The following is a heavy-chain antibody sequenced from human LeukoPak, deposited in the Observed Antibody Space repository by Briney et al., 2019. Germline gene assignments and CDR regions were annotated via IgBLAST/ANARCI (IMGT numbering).Heavy chain of an antibody. D-gene: IGHD5-12*01. CDR3: ARGRGVATTSGALFDY. J-gene: IGHJ4*02. Sequence: ASVKVSCKASGYTFTSYYMHWVRQAPGQGLEWMGWMNPNSGNTGYAQKFQGRVTITRNTSISTAYMELSSLRSEDTAVYYCARGRGVATTSGALFDYWGQGTLVTVSS. CDR1: GYTFTSYY. CDR2: MNPNSGNT. V-gene: IGHV1-8*03.